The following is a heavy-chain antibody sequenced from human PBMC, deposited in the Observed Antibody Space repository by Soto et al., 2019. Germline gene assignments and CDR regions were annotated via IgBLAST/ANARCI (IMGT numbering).Heavy chain of an antibody. CDR3: ARTKCSGGSCYSWSLHY. V-gene: IGHV4-31*03. CDR2: RYYSEST. CDR1: GGSITTGGYY. D-gene: IGHD2-15*01. J-gene: IGHJ4*02. Sequence: PSETLSLTCTVSGGSITTGGYYWSWIRQLPGKGLEWIGHRYYSESTYYNPSLKSRVSISLDTSKNQFSLKLSFVTAADTAMYYCARTKCSGGSCYSWSLHYWGQGNPVTVSS.